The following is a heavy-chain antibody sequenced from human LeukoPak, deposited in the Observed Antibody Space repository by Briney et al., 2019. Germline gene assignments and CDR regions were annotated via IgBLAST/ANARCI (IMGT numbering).Heavy chain of an antibody. J-gene: IGHJ4*02. Sequence: GGSLRLSCAASGFAFSNSWMTWVRQAPGKGLEWVANINHDGSEKYYVDSMKGRFTISRDNVKNSLYLQVNSLRAEDTAVYYCVRDSGHGGIFDYWGQGTLVTVSS. CDR2: INHDGSEK. CDR1: GFAFSNSW. D-gene: IGHD3-16*01. CDR3: VRDSGHGGIFDY. V-gene: IGHV3-7*01.